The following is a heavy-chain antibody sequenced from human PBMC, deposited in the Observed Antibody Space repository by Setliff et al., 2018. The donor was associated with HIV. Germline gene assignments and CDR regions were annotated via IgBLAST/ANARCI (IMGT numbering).Heavy chain of an antibody. Sequence: SVKVPCQVSCYTLTGLAIHWVRQAPGGGLKWMGGSDRDEGEPIYTQRLQGRVTMTGDTSTDTAYSELSSLRSEDTAMYYCASRLKWLIPPRVAFDIWGQGTMVTVSS. CDR1: CYTLTGLA. D-gene: IGHD6-19*01. CDR3: ASRLKWLIPPRVAFDI. J-gene: IGHJ3*02. V-gene: IGHV1-24*01. CDR2: SDRDEGEP.